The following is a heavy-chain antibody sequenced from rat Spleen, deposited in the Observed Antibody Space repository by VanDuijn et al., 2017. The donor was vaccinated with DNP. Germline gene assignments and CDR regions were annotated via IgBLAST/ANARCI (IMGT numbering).Heavy chain of an antibody. CDR1: GFTFSDYN. J-gene: IGHJ3*01. CDR3: ARSESSGFPY. CDR2: LGYAGSNT. D-gene: IGHD1-2*01. V-gene: IGHV5-7*01. Sequence: EVQLVESGGGLVQPGRSLKLSCEASGFTFSDYNMAWVRQAPKKGLEWVATLGYAGSNTYYRDSVKGRFTISRDHARNTLFLQVDSLRSEDTATYYCARSESSGFPYCGQGTLVTVSS.